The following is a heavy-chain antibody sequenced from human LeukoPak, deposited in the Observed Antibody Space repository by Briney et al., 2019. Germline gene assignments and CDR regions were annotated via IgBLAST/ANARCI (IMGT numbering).Heavy chain of an antibody. D-gene: IGHD3-10*01. CDR2: INPDSGGT. V-gene: IGHV1-2*02. CDR3: ARYYYGSGSYYNSLNY. CDR1: GYTFTGYY. J-gene: IGHJ4*02. Sequence: ASVKVSCKASGYTFTGYYMHWVRQAPGHGLGWMGWINPDSGGTNYAQKFQGRVTMTRDTSINTAYMELSRLRSDDTAVYYCARYYYGSGSYYNSLNYRGQGTQVTVSP.